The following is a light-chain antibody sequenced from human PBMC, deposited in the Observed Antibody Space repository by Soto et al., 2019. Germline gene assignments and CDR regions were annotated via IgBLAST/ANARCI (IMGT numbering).Light chain of an antibody. CDR3: SLYSSNGSLI. V-gene: IGLV2-14*01. J-gene: IGLJ1*01. CDR2: AVT. Sequence: QSALTQPASVSGSPGQSITISCTGTSSGVGVYNYVSWYQQHPGKAPKLMIYAVTDRPSGVSSRFSGSKSGNTASLTISGLQAEDETDYFCSLYSSNGSLIFGTGTKVTV. CDR1: SSGVGVYNY.